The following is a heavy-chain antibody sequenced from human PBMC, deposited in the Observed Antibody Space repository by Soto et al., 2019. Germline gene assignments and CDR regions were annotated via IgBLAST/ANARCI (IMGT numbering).Heavy chain of an antibody. V-gene: IGHV3-23*01. Sequence: PGGSLRLSCAASGLTFSSYAMSWVRQAPGKGLEWVSAISGSGGSTYYADSVKGRFTISRDNSKNTLYLQMNSLRAEDTAVYYCAKDRTSIAAARTKYYYYYYMDVWGKGTTVTVSS. CDR2: ISGSGGST. CDR1: GLTFSSYA. J-gene: IGHJ6*03. CDR3: AKDRTSIAAARTKYYYYYYMDV. D-gene: IGHD6-13*01.